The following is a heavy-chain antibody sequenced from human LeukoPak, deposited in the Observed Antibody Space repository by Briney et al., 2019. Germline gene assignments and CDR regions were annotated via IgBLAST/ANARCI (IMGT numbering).Heavy chain of an antibody. V-gene: IGHV3-7*01. J-gene: IGHJ4*02. D-gene: IGHD3-16*01. CDR1: GFTFSSFG. CDR2: IKQDGSEK. Sequence: GGSLRLSCAASGFTFSSFGVHWVRQAPGKGLEWVANIKQDGSEKYYVDSVKGRFTISRDNAKNSLYLQMNSLRAEDTAVYYCARVMGDYVWGSYLDYWGQGTLVTVSS. CDR3: ARVMGDYVWGSYLDY.